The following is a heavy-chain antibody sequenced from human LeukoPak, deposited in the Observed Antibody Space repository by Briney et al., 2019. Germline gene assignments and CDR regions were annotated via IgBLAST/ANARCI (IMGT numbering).Heavy chain of an antibody. J-gene: IGHJ4*02. D-gene: IGHD2-2*01. Sequence: GGSLRLSCAASGFSFSSYGMHWVRQAPGKGLEWVAVIWYDGSNKYYADSVKGRFTISKDSSKNTLYLQMNGLRAEDTAVYYCAKQGPPAVGIYDYLGQGTLVTVSS. CDR3: AKQGPPAVGIYDY. V-gene: IGHV3-33*06. CDR1: GFSFSSYG. CDR2: IWYDGSNK.